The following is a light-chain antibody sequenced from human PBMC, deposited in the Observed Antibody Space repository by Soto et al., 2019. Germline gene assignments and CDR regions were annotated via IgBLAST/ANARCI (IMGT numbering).Light chain of an antibody. V-gene: IGKV1-39*01. J-gene: IGKJ1*01. CDR2: ASF. Sequence: DIQMTQSPSFLSASVGDRVTITCRASQSISDYLNWYQQKQGKAPKLLIYASFNLQSGVPSRFSGSGSGTDFTLTISSLQPEDFATYYCQQSFSYLWTFGQGTKVET. CDR3: QQSFSYLWT. CDR1: QSISDY.